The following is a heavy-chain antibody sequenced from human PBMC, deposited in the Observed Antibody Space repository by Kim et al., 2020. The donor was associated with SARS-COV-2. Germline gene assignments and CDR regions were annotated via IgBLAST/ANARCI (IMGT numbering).Heavy chain of an antibody. V-gene: IGHV1-18*01. CDR3: ARDLEYSSSYRFVY. CDR2: ISAYNGNT. D-gene: IGHD6-13*01. Sequence: ASVKVSCKASGYTFTSYGISWVRQAPGQGLEWMGWISAYNGNTNYAQKLRGRVTMTTDTSTSTAYMELRSLRSDDTAVYYCARDLEYSSSYRFVYWGQGTLVTVSS. CDR1: GYTFTSYG. J-gene: IGHJ4*02.